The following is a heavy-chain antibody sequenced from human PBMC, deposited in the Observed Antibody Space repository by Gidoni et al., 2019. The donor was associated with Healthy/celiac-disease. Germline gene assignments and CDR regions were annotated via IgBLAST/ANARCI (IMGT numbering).Heavy chain of an antibody. V-gene: IGHV4-4*07. Sequence: QVQLQESGPGLVKPSETLSLTCTVSGGSISSYYWSWIRQPAGKGLEWIGRIYTSGSTNYNPSLKSRVTMSVDTSKNQFSLKLSSVTAADTAVYYCARVLNTIFGVVEVPGGMDVWGQGTTVTVSS. CDR2: IYTSGST. CDR1: GGSISSYY. J-gene: IGHJ6*02. CDR3: ARVLNTIFGVVEVPGGMDV. D-gene: IGHD3-3*01.